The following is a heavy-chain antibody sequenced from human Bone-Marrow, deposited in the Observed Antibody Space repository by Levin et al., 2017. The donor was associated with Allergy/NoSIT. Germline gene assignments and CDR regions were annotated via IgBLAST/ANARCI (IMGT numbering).Heavy chain of an antibody. D-gene: IGHD3-3*01. J-gene: IGHJ4*02. V-gene: IGHV3-48*03. Sequence: GGFLRLSCAASGFTFSSYEMNWVRQAPGKGLEWASYISSSGSTIYYADSVKGRFTISRDNAKNSLYLQMKSLRAEDTAVYYCARQLGNFWSGYNYLDYWGQGTLVTVSS. CDR2: ISSSGSTI. CDR1: GFTFSSYE. CDR3: ARQLGNFWSGYNYLDY.